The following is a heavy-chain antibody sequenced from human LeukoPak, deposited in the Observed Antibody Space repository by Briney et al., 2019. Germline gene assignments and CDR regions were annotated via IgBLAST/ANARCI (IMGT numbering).Heavy chain of an antibody. CDR2: INQDGSEK. CDR1: GFTFSNYW. D-gene: IGHD2-2*01. Sequence: PGGSLRLSCAASGFTFSNYWMSWVRQAPGKELEWVANINQDGSEKYYVDSVKGRFTISRDNAKNSLYLQMNSLRAEDTAVYYCASYCSSTNCHDAFDIWGQGTMVTVSS. J-gene: IGHJ3*02. V-gene: IGHV3-7*02. CDR3: ASYCSSTNCHDAFDI.